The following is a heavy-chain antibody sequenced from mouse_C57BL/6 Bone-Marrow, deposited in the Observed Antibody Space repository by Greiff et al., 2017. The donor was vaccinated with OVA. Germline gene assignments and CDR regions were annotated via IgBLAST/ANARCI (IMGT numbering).Heavy chain of an antibody. CDR1: GFNIKDDY. D-gene: IGHD2-4*01. V-gene: IGHV14-4*01. CDR2: IDPENGDT. Sequence: EVQLQESGADLVRPGASVKLSCTASGFNIKDDYMHWVKQRPEQGLEWIGWIDPENGDTEYASKFQGKATITADTSSNTAYLQLSSLTSEDTAVYYCTTDDYDVWGTGTTVTVSS. CDR3: TTDDYDV. J-gene: IGHJ1*03.